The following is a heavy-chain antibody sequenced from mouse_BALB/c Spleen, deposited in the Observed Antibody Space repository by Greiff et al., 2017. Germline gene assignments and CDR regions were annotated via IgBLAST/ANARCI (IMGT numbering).Heavy chain of an antibody. CDR2: IRLKSNNYAT. CDR3: TPDRYDLYYYAMDY. D-gene: IGHD2-14*01. Sequence: EVHLVESGGGLVQPGGSMKLSCVASGFTFSNYWMNWVRQSPEKGLEWVAEIRLKSNNYATHYAESVKGRFTISRDDSKSSVYLQMNNLRAEDTGIYYCTPDRYDLYYYAMDYWGQGTSVTVSS. V-gene: IGHV6-6*02. CDR1: GFTFSNYW. J-gene: IGHJ4*01.